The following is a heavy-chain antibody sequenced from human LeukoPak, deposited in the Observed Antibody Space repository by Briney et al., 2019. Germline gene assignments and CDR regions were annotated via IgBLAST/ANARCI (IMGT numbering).Heavy chain of an antibody. V-gene: IGHV4-4*02. CDR1: GASVSTSNS. Sequence: SETLSLTCAVSGASVSTSNSWSWVRQPPGKGLEWIAETHHSGSANYKPSLKSRVTISVDTSKNQFSLKLSSVTAADTAVYYCARGPALSGYGSESYYNFDYWGQGTLVTVSS. CDR3: ARGPALSGYGSESYYNFDY. D-gene: IGHD3-10*01. J-gene: IGHJ4*02. CDR2: THHSGSA.